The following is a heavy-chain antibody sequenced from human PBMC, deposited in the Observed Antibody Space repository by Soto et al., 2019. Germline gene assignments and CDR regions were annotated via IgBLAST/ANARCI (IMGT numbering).Heavy chain of an antibody. Sequence: QVQLQESGPGLVKPSQTLSLTCTVSGGSISSGDYYWSWIRQPPGKGLEWIGYIYYSGSTYYNLSLKSRVTISVDTSKNQFSLKLSSVTAADTAVYYCARACEWELLQIDYWGQGTLVTVSS. D-gene: IGHD1-26*01. V-gene: IGHV4-30-4*01. J-gene: IGHJ4*02. CDR3: ARACEWELLQIDY. CDR2: IYYSGST. CDR1: GGSISSGDYY.